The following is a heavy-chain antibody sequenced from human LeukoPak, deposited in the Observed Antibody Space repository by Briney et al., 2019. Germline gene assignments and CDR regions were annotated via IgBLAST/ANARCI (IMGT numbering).Heavy chain of an antibody. CDR1: GYTFTGYY. J-gene: IGHJ3*02. D-gene: IGHD5-18*01. V-gene: IGHV1-2*06. CDR3: ARVRGYSYGSGAFDI. Sequence: GASVKVSCKASGYTFTGYYMHWVRQAPGQGLEWIGRINPNSGGTNYAQKFQGRVTMTRDTSISTAYMELSRLRSDDTAVYYCARVRGYSYGSGAFDIWGQGTMVTVSS. CDR2: INPNSGGT.